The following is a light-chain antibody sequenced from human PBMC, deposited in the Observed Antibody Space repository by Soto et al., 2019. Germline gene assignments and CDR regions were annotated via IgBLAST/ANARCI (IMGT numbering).Light chain of an antibody. Sequence: VMTQSPLSLPVTLGQPASISCRSSQTVSRNLAWYQQRPGQAPRLLIYDISNRAAGVPARFSGSGSETEFTLTIRSMQSEDFAVYFCQQYNNWPSFGQGTRLENK. J-gene: IGKJ5*01. CDR1: QTVSRN. CDR2: DIS. V-gene: IGKV3-15*01. CDR3: QQYNNWPS.